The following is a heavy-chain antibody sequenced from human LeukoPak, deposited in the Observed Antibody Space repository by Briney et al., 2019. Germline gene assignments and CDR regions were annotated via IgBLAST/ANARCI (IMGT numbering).Heavy chain of an antibody. CDR3: AKDGWYYYYYMDV. D-gene: IGHD6-19*01. CDR1: GFTFSSYG. Sequence: GGSLRLSCAASGFTFSSYGMHWVRQAPGKGLEWVAFIRYDGSNKYYADSVKGRFTISRDNSKNTLYLQMNSLRAEDTAVYYCAKDGWYYYYYMDVWGKGTTVTISS. CDR2: IRYDGSNK. J-gene: IGHJ6*03. V-gene: IGHV3-30*02.